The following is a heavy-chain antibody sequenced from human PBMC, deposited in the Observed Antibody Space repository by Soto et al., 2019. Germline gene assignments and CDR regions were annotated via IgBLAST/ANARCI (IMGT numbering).Heavy chain of an antibody. D-gene: IGHD3-22*01. CDR2: IIPIFGTA. CDR3: ARVGLDYYTRWFDP. Sequence: SVKVSCKASGGTFSSYAISWVRQAPGQGLEWMGGIIPIFGTANYAQKFQGRVTITADESTSTAYMELSSLRSEDTAVYYCARVGLDYYTRWFDPWGQGTLVTVSS. CDR1: GGTFSSYA. J-gene: IGHJ5*02. V-gene: IGHV1-69*13.